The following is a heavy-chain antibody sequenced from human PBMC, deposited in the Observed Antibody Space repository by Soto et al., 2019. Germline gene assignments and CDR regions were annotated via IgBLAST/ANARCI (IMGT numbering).Heavy chain of an antibody. D-gene: IGHD3-16*02. V-gene: IGHV3-33*01. J-gene: IGHJ4*02. CDR3: ARAAVVWGSYRQTTLDY. Sequence: GGSLRLSCAASGFTFSSYGMHWVRQAPGKGLEWVAVIWYDGSNKYYAESVKGRFTISRDNSKNTLYLQMNSLRAEDTAVYYCARAAVVWGSYRQTTLDYWGQGTLVTVSS. CDR2: IWYDGSNK. CDR1: GFTFSSYG.